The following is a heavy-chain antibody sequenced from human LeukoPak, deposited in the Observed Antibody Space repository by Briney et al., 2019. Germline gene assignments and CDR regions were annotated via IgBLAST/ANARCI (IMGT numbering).Heavy chain of an antibody. CDR3: ATNPYDTFYGMDV. V-gene: IGHV1-2*02. CDR1: GYTFTGYY. CDR2: IHPDSGGT. D-gene: IGHD3-22*01. Sequence: ASVKVSCKASGYTFTGYYMHWVRQAPGQGLEWMGWIHPDSGGTNYAQKFQGRVTMTRDTSISTAYMDLSRLRSDGTAVYYCATNPYDTFYGMDVWGQGTTVTVSS. J-gene: IGHJ6*02.